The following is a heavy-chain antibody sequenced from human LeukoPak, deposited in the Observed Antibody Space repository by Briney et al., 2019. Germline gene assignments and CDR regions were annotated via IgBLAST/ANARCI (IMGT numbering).Heavy chain of an antibody. V-gene: IGHV3-74*01. Sequence: GGSLRLSCAASGFTFSSYWMHWVRQTPEKGLVWVSRINNHGSATNYADSVKGRFTVSRDNAQNTLYLQMSSLRAEDTAAYYCARSAFYGGTGYYYDYWGQGALVTVSS. D-gene: IGHD3-22*01. CDR3: ARSAFYGGTGYYYDY. J-gene: IGHJ4*02. CDR1: GFTFSSYW. CDR2: INNHGSAT.